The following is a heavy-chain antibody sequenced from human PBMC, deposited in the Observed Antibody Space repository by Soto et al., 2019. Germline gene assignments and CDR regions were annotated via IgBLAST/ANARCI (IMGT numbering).Heavy chain of an antibody. D-gene: IGHD2-2*01. CDR3: AHFTKYCSSTRCYRYWYFDL. Sequence: QITLKESGPTLVKPTQTLTLTCTFSGFSLSTSGVGVGWIRQPPGKALEWLALIYWDDDKRYSPSLKSRLTLTEDTSKHLVVLTMTNMDAVDTATYYCAHFTKYCSSTRCYRYWYFDLWGRGTLVTVSS. J-gene: IGHJ2*01. V-gene: IGHV2-5*02. CDR2: IYWDDDK. CDR1: GFSLSTSGVG.